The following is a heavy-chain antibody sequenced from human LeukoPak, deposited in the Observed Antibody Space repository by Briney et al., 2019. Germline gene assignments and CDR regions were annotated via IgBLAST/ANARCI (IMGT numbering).Heavy chain of an antibody. Sequence: PGGSLRLSCAASGFTVSSNYMSWVRQPAGKGLEWVSVLYSGGATFYADSVKGRFTISRDTCKNTLYLQMNDLRADDTAVYYCTKLKGWYGEGFFDYWGQGTLVTVSS. CDR1: GFTVSSNY. CDR3: TKLKGWYGEGFFDY. J-gene: IGHJ4*02. V-gene: IGHV3-53*01. CDR2: LYSGGAT. D-gene: IGHD6-19*01.